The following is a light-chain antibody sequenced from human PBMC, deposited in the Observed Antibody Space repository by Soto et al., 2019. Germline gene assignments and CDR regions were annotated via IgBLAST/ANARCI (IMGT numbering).Light chain of an antibody. J-gene: IGLJ2*01. V-gene: IGLV3-21*04. Sequence: SYELTQPPSVSVAPGKTARITCGGNNIGSKSVHWYQQKPGQAPVLVIYYDSNRPSGIPERFSGFNSGNTATLTISRVEAGDEADYCCQVWDSGSEHHVVFGGGTKLTVL. CDR1: NIGSKS. CDR3: QVWDSGSEHHVV. CDR2: YDS.